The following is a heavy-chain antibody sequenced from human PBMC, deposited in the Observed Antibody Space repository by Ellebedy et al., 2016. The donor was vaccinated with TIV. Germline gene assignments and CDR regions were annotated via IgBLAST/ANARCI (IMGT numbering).Heavy chain of an antibody. V-gene: IGHV4-39*01. J-gene: IGHJ6*02. Sequence: MPSETLSLTCTVSGGSISSSSYYWGWIRQPPGKGLEWIASIHYSGSTYYNPSLKSQVSLSVDTSKNQFPLKLSSVTAADTAVYYCARLANLAWALGSGPKVYYTMDVWGQGTTVTVSS. D-gene: IGHD3-10*01. CDR1: GGSISSSSYY. CDR2: IHYSGST. CDR3: ARLANLAWALGSGPKVYYTMDV.